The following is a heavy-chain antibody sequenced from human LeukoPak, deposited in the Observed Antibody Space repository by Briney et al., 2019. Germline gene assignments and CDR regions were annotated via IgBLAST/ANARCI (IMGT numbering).Heavy chain of an antibody. Sequence: SVKVSCKASGGTFSSYAISWVRQAPGQGLEWMGGIVPIFGTANYAQKFQGRVTITADESTSTAYMELSSLRSEDTAVYYCARDSFNYGGNSGTDYWGQGTLVTVSS. CDR2: IVPIFGTA. CDR1: GGTFSSYA. D-gene: IGHD4-23*01. J-gene: IGHJ4*02. CDR3: ARDSFNYGGNSGTDY. V-gene: IGHV1-69*01.